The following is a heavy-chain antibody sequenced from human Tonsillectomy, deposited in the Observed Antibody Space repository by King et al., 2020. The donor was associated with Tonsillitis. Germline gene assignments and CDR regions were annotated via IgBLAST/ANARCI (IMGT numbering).Heavy chain of an antibody. J-gene: IGHJ4*02. D-gene: IGHD2-2*01. CDR1: GFTFCSYA. Sequence: VQLVESGGGLVQPGGSLRLSCAASGFTFCSYAMSWVRQAPGKGLEWVLGISDRGGSTYYADSGKGRFSISRDNSKYTMYLQMNSVRAEDTAIYYCAKDPGRYEGLEDYWGQGTLVTVSS. V-gene: IGHV3-23*04. CDR2: ISDRGGST. CDR3: AKDPGRYEGLEDY.